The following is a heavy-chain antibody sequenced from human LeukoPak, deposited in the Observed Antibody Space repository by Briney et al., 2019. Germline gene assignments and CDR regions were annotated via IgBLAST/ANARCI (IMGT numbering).Heavy chain of an antibody. J-gene: IGHJ2*01. D-gene: IGHD4-17*01. Sequence: SETLPLTCTVSGDSISSSSHYWGWIRQPPGKGLEWIGSIYYSGSTYYNPSLKSRVTISVDTSKNQFSLKLSSVTAADTAVYYCARGDGDYYWYFDLWGRGTLVTVSS. V-gene: IGHV4-39*07. CDR3: ARGDGDYYWYFDL. CDR1: GDSISSSSHY. CDR2: IYYSGST.